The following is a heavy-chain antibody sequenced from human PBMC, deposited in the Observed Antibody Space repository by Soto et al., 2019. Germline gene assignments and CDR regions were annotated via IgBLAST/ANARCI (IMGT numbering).Heavy chain of an antibody. CDR1: GGSISSYY. CDR3: ARDRLANWFDP. J-gene: IGHJ5*02. CDR2: IYYSGST. Sequence: SETLSLTCTVSGGSISSYYWNWIRQPPGQGLEWIGYIYYSGSTKYNPFLKSRVTISVDTSKNQFSLKLSSVTAADTAVYYCARDRLANWFDPWGQGTLVTVSS. D-gene: IGHD3-9*01. V-gene: IGHV4-59*01.